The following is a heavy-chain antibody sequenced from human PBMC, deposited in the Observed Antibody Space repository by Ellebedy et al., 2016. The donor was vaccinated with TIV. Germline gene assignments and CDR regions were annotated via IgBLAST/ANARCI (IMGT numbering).Heavy chain of an antibody. CDR2: IKSDESST. Sequence: GGSLRLSCAASGYTFSSYWMHWVRQVPGKGLVWVSHIKSDESSTNYADSVKGRFTISRDNAKNTLYLQMNSLRADDTAVYYCARDLYYGIDFWGQGTTVTVSS. CDR1: GYTFSSYW. V-gene: IGHV3-74*01. CDR3: ARDLYYGIDF. J-gene: IGHJ6*02.